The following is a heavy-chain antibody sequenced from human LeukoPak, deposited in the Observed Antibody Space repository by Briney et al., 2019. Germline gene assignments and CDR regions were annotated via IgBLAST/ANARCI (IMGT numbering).Heavy chain of an antibody. D-gene: IGHD6-19*01. CDR2: ISSSGSFT. V-gene: IGHV3-21*01. J-gene: IGHJ4*02. CDR1: GFPFNSYN. Sequence: GGSLRLSCAASGFPFNSYNINWVRQAPGKGLEWVSSISSSGSFTYYADSVKGRFTISRDNAKNSLYLQMNGLRAEDTAVYYCARDREAMAGYYFDYWGQGTLVTVSS. CDR3: ARDREAMAGYYFDY.